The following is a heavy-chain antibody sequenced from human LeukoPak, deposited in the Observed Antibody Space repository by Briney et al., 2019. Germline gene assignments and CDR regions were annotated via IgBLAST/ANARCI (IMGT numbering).Heavy chain of an antibody. D-gene: IGHD4-11*01. CDR1: GFTVSSNY. CDR3: ARGDSNYGPYYFDY. J-gene: IGHJ4*02. CDR2: IYSGGST. V-gene: IGHV3-53*01. Sequence: PGGSLRLSCAASGFTVSSNYMSWVRQAPGKGLEWVSVIYSGGSTYYADSGKGRFTISRDNSKNTLYLQMNSLRAEDTAVYYCARGDSNYGPYYFDYWGQGTLVTVSS.